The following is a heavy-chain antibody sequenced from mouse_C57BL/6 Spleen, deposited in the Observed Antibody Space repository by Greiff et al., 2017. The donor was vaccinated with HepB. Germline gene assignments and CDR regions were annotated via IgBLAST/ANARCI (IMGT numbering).Heavy chain of an antibody. CDR3: ARVLRNWGYFDV. J-gene: IGHJ1*03. D-gene: IGHD4-1*01. CDR2: INYDGSST. Sequence: EVKLMESEGGLVQPGSSMKLSCTASGFTFSDYYMAWVRQVPEKGLEWVANINYDGSSTYYLDSLKSRFIISRDNAKNILYLQMSSLKSEDTATYCCARVLRNWGYFDVWGTGTTVTVSS. CDR1: GFTFSDYY. V-gene: IGHV5-16*01.